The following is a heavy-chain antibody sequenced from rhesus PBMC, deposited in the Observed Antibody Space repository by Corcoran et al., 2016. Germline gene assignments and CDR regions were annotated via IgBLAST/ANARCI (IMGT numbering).Heavy chain of an antibody. D-gene: IGHD6-31*01. CDR1: GFTFSSYV. J-gene: IGHJ5-1*01. V-gene: IGHV3-100*01. CDR3: TRDGSGWLRRFDV. Sequence: EVQLVESGGGLVKPGGSLRLSCVASGFTFSSYVMHWVRQAPGKGLELVSVISESGGTIYYADSVKGRFTITRDNAQISLFLQMKGLRAEETAVYYCTRDGSGWLRRFDVWGPGVLVTVSS. CDR2: ISESGGTI.